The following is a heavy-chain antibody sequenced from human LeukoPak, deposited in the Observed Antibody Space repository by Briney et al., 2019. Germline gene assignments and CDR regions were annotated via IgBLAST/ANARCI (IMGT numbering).Heavy chain of an antibody. J-gene: IGHJ5*02. CDR3: ARGHSSSWYSVAFDT. V-gene: IGHV1-2*02. D-gene: IGHD6-13*01. Sequence: ASLKVSCKASGYTFTDYYMHWVRQAPGQGVEWMGWTNPNSGDTNYAQKFQDRVTMTRDTSISTAYMELSRLRSDDTAVYYCARGHSSSWYSVAFDTWGQGTLVTVSS. CDR2: TNPNSGDT. CDR1: GYTFTDYY.